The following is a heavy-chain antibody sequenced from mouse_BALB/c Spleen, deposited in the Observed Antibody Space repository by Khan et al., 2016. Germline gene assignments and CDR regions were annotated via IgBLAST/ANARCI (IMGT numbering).Heavy chain of an antibody. CDR1: GFNIKDTY. CDR2: IDPANGNT. J-gene: IGHJ3*01. CDR3: VRSAVYEYAWFAY. D-gene: IGHD1-1*02. Sequence: VRLQQSGAELVKPGASVKLSCTASGFNIKDTYMHWVKQRPEQGLEWIGRIDPANGNTKYDPKFQGKATITADTSSSTAYLQLRSLTSEDTAVYYCVRSAVYEYAWFAYWGQGTLVTVSA. V-gene: IGHV14-3*02.